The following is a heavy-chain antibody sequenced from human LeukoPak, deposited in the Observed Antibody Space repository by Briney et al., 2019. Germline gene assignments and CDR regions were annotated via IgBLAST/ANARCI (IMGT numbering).Heavy chain of an antibody. CDR1: GFTVSSNY. V-gene: IGHV3-53*01. Sequence: GGSLRLSCAASGFTVSSNYMSWVRQAPGKGLEWVSVIYSGGSTYYADSVKGRFTISRDNSKNTLYLQMNSLRAEDTAVYYCARGMVRGVQRRPYYYYMDVWGKGTTVTISS. CDR2: IYSGGST. D-gene: IGHD3-10*01. J-gene: IGHJ6*03. CDR3: ARGMVRGVQRRPYYYYMDV.